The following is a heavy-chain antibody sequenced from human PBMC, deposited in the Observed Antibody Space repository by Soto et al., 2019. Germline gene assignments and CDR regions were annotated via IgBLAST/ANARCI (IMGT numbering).Heavy chain of an antibody. V-gene: IGHV1-18*01. CDR2: ISAYNGNT. CDR3: ARGKVRVIAAAALGSIDP. D-gene: IGHD6-13*01. J-gene: IGHJ5*02. CDR1: GYTFTSYG. Sequence: ASVKVSCKASGYTFTSYGISWVRQAPGQGLEWMGWISAYNGNTNYAQKLQGRVTMTTDTSTSTAYMELRSLRTDDTAVYYCARGKVRVIAAAALGSIDPCGQAPLVTVS.